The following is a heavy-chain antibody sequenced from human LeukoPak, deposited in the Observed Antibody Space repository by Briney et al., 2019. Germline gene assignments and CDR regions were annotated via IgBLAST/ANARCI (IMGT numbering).Heavy chain of an antibody. Sequence: GSLRLSCAASGFTFSSYAMSWVRQPPGKGLEWIGSIYYSGSTYYNPSLKSRVTISVDTSKNQFSLKLSSVTAADTAVYYCARTNDGRDGYNYYLDYWGQGTLVTVSS. CDR1: GFTFSSYA. D-gene: IGHD5-24*01. J-gene: IGHJ4*02. CDR3: ARTNDGRDGYNYYLDY. V-gene: IGHV4-38-2*01. CDR2: IYYSGST.